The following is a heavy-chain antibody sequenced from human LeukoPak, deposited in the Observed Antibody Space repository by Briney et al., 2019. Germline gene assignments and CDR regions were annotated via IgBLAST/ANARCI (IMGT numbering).Heavy chain of an antibody. CDR1: GFTFSTYG. D-gene: IGHD6-6*01. CDR2: ISGSGDTT. Sequence: PGGSLRLSCAASGFTFSTYGMNWVRQAPGKGLEWVSGISGSGDTTYYADSVEGRFTISRDNSKNTLYLQMNSLRAEDTAVYYCAKRGPARNNCFDPWGQGTLVTVSS. J-gene: IGHJ5*02. CDR3: AKRGPARNNCFDP. V-gene: IGHV3-23*01.